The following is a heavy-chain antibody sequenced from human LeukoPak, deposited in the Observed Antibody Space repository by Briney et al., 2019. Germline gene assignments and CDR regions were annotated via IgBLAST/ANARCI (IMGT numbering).Heavy chain of an antibody. CDR3: ARESTVTHLRDYYYMDV. V-gene: IGHV1-18*01. J-gene: IGHJ6*03. Sequence: ASVKVSCKASGYTFTSYGISWVRQAPGQGLEWMGWISAYNGNTNYAQTLQGRVTMTTDTSTSTAYMELRSLRSDDTAVYYCARESTVTHLRDYYYMDVWGKGTTVTVSS. CDR2: ISAYNGNT. D-gene: IGHD4-17*01. CDR1: GYTFTSYG.